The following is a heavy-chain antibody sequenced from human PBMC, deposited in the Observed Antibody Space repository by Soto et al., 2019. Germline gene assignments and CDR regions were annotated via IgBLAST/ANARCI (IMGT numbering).Heavy chain of an antibody. CDR3: ARAYGSGSYSFYYYMDV. Sequence: SETLSLTCTVSGGSISSYYWSWIRQPPGKGLEWIGYIYYSGSTNYNPSLKSRVTISVDTSKNQLSLKLSSVTAADTAVYYCARAYGSGSYSFYYYMDVCGKGTTVTVS. V-gene: IGHV4-59*08. CDR2: IYYSGST. J-gene: IGHJ6*03. CDR1: GGSISSYY. D-gene: IGHD3-10*01.